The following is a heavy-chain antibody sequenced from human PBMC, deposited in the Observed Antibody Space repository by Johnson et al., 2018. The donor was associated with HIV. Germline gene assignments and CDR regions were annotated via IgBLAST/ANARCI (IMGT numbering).Heavy chain of an antibody. CDR2: ISSSGSTI. J-gene: IGHJ3*02. D-gene: IGHD4-23*01. V-gene: IGHV3-11*04. CDR3: ARRTVVTPGAFDI. Sequence: QVQLVESGGGVVQPGRSLRLSCAASGFTFDDYAMHWVRQAPGKGLEWVSGISSSGSTIYYADSVKGRFTISRDNAKNSLYLQMNSLRAEDTAVYYCARRTVVTPGAFDIWGQGTMVTVSS. CDR1: GFTFDDYA.